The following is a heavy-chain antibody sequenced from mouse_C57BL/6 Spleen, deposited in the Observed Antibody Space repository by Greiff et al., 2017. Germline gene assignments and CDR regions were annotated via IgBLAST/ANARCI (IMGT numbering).Heavy chain of an antibody. V-gene: IGHV1-62-2*01. CDR2: FYPGSGSI. CDR3: ASRERDYYGSSYGFDY. Sequence: QVQLKQSGAELVKPGASVKLSCKASGYTFTEYTIHWVKQRPGQGLEWIGWFYPGSGSIKYNEKFKDKATLTADKSSSTVYMELSRLTSEDSAVYCCASRERDYYGSSYGFDYWGQGTTLTVSS. J-gene: IGHJ2*01. D-gene: IGHD1-1*01. CDR1: GYTFTEYT.